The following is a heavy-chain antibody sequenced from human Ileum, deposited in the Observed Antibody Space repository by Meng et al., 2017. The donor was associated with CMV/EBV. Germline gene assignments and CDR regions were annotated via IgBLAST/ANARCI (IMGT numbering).Heavy chain of an antibody. CDR3: ARDNSAAGLSWWFDP. CDR2: INPSGDRT. Sequence: ASVKVSCKASGFTFASYYMHWVRQAPGQGLEWMGLINPSGDRTRSAQKFQGRVTMTRDTSTSTVYMELSSLRSEDTAVYYCARDNSAAGLSWWFDPRGQGTLVTVSS. J-gene: IGHJ5*02. V-gene: IGHV1-46*01. CDR1: GFTFASYY. D-gene: IGHD6-13*01.